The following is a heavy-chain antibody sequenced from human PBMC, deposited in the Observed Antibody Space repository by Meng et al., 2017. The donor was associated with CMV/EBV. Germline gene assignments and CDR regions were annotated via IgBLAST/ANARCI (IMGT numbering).Heavy chain of an antibody. V-gene: IGHV3-30-3*01. Sequence: GESLKISCAASGFTFSSYAMHWVRQAPGKGLEWVAVISYDGSNKYYADSVKGRFTISRDNSKNTLYLQMNSLRAEDTAVYYRARVGALPTFYGMDVWGQGTTVTVSS. CDR3: ARVGALPTFYGMDV. CDR1: GFTFSSYA. J-gene: IGHJ6*02. CDR2: ISYDGSNK. D-gene: IGHD1-1*01.